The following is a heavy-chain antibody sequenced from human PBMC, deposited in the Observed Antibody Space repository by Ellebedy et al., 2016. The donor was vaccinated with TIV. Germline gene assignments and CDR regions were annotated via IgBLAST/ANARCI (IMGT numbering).Heavy chain of an antibody. D-gene: IGHD3-10*01. CDR1: GYTFTSYD. CDR2: MNPNSGNT. V-gene: IGHV1-8*01. Sequence: ASVKVSCXASGYTFTSYDINWVRQATGQGLEWMGWMNPNSGNTGYAQKFQGRVTMTRNTSISTAYMELSSLRSEDTAVYYCARGKGYYGSGSPNWFDPWGQGTLVTVSS. CDR3: ARGKGYYGSGSPNWFDP. J-gene: IGHJ5*02.